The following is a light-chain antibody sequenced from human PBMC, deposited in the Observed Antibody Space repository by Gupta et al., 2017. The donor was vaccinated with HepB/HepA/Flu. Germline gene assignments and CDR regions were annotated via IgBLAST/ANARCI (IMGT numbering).Light chain of an antibody. V-gene: IGKV1-39*01. CDR2: GSS. CDR3: QQSYSSLLT. J-gene: IGKJ4*01. Sequence: DIQMTQSPSSLSASVGDRVTITCRASQRVSTYLNWYQQKSGKLPKLLIFGSSTLQGGVPSRFSGSGSGTDFTLNISSLQPEDVATYYCQQSYSSLLTFGGGTKLEV. CDR1: QRVSTY.